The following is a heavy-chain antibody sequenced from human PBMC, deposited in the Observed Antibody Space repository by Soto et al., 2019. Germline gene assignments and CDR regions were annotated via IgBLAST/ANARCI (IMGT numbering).Heavy chain of an antibody. J-gene: IGHJ6*03. CDR2: ISGSGGST. V-gene: IGHV3-23*01. CDR3: AKVAIVGVVINYMDV. Sequence: GGSLRLSCAVSGFSFSSYAMSWVRQAPGKGLEWVSAISGSGGSTYYADSVKGRFTISRDNSKNRLYLQMSSLRAEDTAVYYCAKVAIVGVVINYMDVWGKGTTVTVSS. D-gene: IGHD3-3*01. CDR1: GFSFSSYA.